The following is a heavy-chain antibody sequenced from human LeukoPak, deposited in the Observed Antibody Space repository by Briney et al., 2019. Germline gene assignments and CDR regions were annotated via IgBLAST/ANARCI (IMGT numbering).Heavy chain of an antibody. Sequence: GGSLRLSCAASGFIFSDHFMDWVRQAPGKGLEWVGRSRSKANNYPTEYAASVKGRFTISRDDSKNSLFLQMNNLKTEDTAVYYCATAFYCSSTSCYDSSWFDPWGQGTLVTVSS. CDR3: ATAFYCSSTSCYDSSWFDP. CDR1: GFIFSDHF. J-gene: IGHJ5*02. V-gene: IGHV3-72*01. CDR2: SRSKANNYPT. D-gene: IGHD2-2*01.